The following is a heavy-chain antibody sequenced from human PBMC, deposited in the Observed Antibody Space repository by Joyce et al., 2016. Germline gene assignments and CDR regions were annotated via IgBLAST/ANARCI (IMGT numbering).Heavy chain of an antibody. CDR3: ARSPITMVRGVRRLGYFDY. J-gene: IGHJ4*02. Sequence: QVQLEESAPGLVKPSETLSLTRTVSGGSVSSDNYYWSWIRPSPGKGLEWIGYIYYSGDTNYNPSLKSRVTVSLDATKNQFSRNLNSVTAADTAIYYCARSPITMVRGVRRLGYFDYWGGGTLVTVSS. CDR2: IYYSGDT. V-gene: IGHV4-61*01. CDR1: GGSVSSDNYY. D-gene: IGHD3-10*01.